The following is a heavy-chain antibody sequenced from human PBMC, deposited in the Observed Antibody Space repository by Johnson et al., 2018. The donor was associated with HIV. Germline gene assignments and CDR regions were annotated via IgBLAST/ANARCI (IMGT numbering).Heavy chain of an antibody. J-gene: IGHJ3*01. V-gene: IGHV3-23*04. Sequence: EVQLVESGGGLVQPGGSLRLSCAASGFTFSTYAMSWVRQAPGKGLEWVSGISGSGGRPYYADSVKGRFTISRDNAKNTLYLQMTSLRAEDTAVYFCAREMVTPGFRAVDLWGQGTMVTVSS. CDR1: GFTFSTYA. CDR3: AREMVTPGFRAVDL. CDR2: ISGSGGRP. D-gene: IGHD2-8*01.